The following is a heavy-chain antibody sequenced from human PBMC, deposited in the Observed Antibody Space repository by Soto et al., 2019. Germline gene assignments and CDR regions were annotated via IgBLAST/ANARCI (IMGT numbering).Heavy chain of an antibody. J-gene: IGHJ3*02. V-gene: IGHV4-59*01. CDR3: ARGGANDAFDX. D-gene: IGHD3-16*01. CDR1: GGSISSYY. Sequence: PSETLSLTFTVSGGSISSYYWSWIRQPPGKGLEWIWYIYYSGSTNYNPSLKSRVTISVDTSKNQFSLKLSSVTAADTAVYYCARGGANDAFDXWGQGTMVPVS. CDR2: IYYSGST.